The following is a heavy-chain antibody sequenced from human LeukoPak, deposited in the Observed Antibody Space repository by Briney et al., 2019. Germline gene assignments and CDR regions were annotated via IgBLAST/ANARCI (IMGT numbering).Heavy chain of an antibody. D-gene: IGHD3-22*01. CDR1: GYTFTGYY. V-gene: IGHV1-2*02. J-gene: IGHJ4*02. Sequence: GASVKVSCKASGYTFTGYYMHWVRQAPGQGLEWMGWINPNSGGTNYAQKFQGRVTISADKSTSTAYMELSSLRSEDTAVYYCARDMGHYYDSSGNPVHWGQGTLVTVSS. CDR2: INPNSGGT. CDR3: ARDMGHYYDSSGNPVH.